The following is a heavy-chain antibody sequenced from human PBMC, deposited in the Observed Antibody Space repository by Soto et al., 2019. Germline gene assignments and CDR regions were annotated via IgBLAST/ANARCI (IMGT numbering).Heavy chain of an antibody. J-gene: IGHJ6*02. Sequence: GESLKISCKGSGYSFTSYWIGWVRQMPGKGLEWMGIIYPGDSDTRYSPSFQGQVTISADKSISTAYLQWSSLKASDTAMYYCARHGSYYDISGYYYGMDVWGQGTTVTVSS. V-gene: IGHV5-51*01. CDR1: GYSFTSYW. D-gene: IGHD3-22*01. CDR2: IYPGDSDT. CDR3: ARHGSYYDISGYYYGMDV.